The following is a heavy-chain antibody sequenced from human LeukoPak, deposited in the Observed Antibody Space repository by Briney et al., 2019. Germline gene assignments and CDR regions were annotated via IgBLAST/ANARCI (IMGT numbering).Heavy chain of an antibody. CDR3: ARRLKVRAFGI. CDR2: IYYSGST. V-gene: IGHV4-39*01. CDR1: GGSISSSSYY. J-gene: IGHJ3*02. D-gene: IGHD2-21*01. Sequence: SETLSLTCTVSGGSISSSSYYWGWIRQPPGKGLEWIGSIYYSGSTYYNPSLKSRVTISVDTSKNQFSLKLSSVTAADTAVYYCARRLKVRAFGIWGQGTMVTVSS.